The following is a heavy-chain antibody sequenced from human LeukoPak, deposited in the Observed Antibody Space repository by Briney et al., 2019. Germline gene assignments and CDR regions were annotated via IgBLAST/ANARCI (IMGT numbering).Heavy chain of an antibody. V-gene: IGHV4-30-4*08. CDR3: ARNAHMDAFDI. D-gene: IGHD1-1*01. Sequence: SQTLSLTCTVSGGSISSGDYYWSWIRPPPGKGLEWIGYIYYSGSTYYNPSLKCRVTISVDTSKNQFSLKLSSVTAADTAVYYCARNAHMDAFDIWGQGTMVTVSS. CDR1: GGSISSGDYY. CDR2: IYYSGST. J-gene: IGHJ3*02.